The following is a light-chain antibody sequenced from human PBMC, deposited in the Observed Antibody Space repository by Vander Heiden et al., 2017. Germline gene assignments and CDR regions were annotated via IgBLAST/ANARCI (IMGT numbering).Light chain of an antibody. J-gene: IGLJ3*02. CDR1: SCDVGSYTL. CDR3: CSYAASSTWV. Sequence: QSALTQPASVSGSPGQSITISCPGTSCDVGSYTLVSWYQQPPGKAPNLMIYEVSKRPSGVSNRSSGSKSGNTASLTISGLQAEDEADYYCCSYAASSTWVFGGGTKLTVL. V-gene: IGLV2-23*02. CDR2: EVS.